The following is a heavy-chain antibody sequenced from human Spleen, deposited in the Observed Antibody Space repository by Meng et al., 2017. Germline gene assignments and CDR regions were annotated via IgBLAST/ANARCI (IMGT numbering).Heavy chain of an antibody. V-gene: IGHV3-7*01. J-gene: IGHJ6*02. D-gene: IGHD3-10*01. CDR3: ARVTTMVRGRVGSYYHYFGMDV. CDR1: GFTFSSYW. Sequence: GGSLRLSCAAAGFTFSSYWMTWVRQAPGKGLEWVASIKEDGSGRYYVDSVKGQFTISRDNAKNSLYLQMNSLRGEDTAVYYCARVTTMVRGRVGSYYHYFGMDVWGQGTTVTVSS. CDR2: IKEDGSGR.